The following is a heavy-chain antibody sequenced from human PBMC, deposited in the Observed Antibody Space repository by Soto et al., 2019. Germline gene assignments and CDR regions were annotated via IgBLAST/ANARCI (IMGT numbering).Heavy chain of an antibody. V-gene: IGHV3-21*01. CDR1: GFTFSSYS. Sequence: GSLRLSCAASGFTFSSYSMNWVRQAPGKGLEWVSSISSSSSYIYYADSVKGRFTISRDNAKNSLYLQMNSLRAEDTAVYYCARDRSPIVLMMYASPPYHDAFDIWGQGTMVTVSS. CDR2: ISSSSSYI. CDR3: ARDRSPIVLMMYASPPYHDAFDI. D-gene: IGHD2-8*01. J-gene: IGHJ3*02.